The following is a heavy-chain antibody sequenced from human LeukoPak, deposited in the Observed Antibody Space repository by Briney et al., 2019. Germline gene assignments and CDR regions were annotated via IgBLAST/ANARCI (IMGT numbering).Heavy chain of an antibody. D-gene: IGHD3-3*01. V-gene: IGHV4-39*01. Sequence: SETLSLTCTVSGVSISSSSYYWGWIRQPPGKGLEWIGSIYCSGSTYYNPSLKSRVTISVDTSKNQFSLKLSSVTAADTAVYYCARLTLGFWSSYYKYYFDYGGQGTLVTVSS. CDR3: ARLTLGFWSSYYKYYFDY. CDR1: GVSISSSSYY. J-gene: IGHJ4*02. CDR2: IYCSGST.